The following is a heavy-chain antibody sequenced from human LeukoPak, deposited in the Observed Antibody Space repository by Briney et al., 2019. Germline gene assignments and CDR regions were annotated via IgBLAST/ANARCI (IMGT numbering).Heavy chain of an antibody. CDR1: GYTFTGYC. Sequence: GASVKVSCKASGYTFTGYCMHWVRQAPGQGLEWMGWINPNSGGTNYAQKFQGRVTMTRDTSISTAYMELSRLRSDDTAVYYCARVKRSRDGYNPYMDVWGKGTTVTVSS. J-gene: IGHJ6*03. CDR3: ARVKRSRDGYNPYMDV. CDR2: INPNSGGT. V-gene: IGHV1-2*02. D-gene: IGHD5-24*01.